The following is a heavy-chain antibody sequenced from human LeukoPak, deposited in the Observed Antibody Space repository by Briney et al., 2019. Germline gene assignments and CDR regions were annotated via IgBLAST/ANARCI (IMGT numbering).Heavy chain of an antibody. CDR3: AKDRESNYDILTGPDY. CDR2: IRGSGDRT. CDR1: GFTFSSYA. Sequence: GGSLRLSCAASGFTFSSYAMSWVRQAPGKGLEWVSAIRGSGDRTHYADSVKGRFTISRDNSKNTLYLQMNSLRAEDTAVYYCAKDRESNYDILTGPDYWGQGTLVTVSS. D-gene: IGHD3-9*01. J-gene: IGHJ4*02. V-gene: IGHV3-23*01.